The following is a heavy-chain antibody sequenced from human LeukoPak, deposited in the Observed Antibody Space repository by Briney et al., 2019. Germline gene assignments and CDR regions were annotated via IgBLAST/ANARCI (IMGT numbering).Heavy chain of an antibody. J-gene: IGHJ6*03. Sequence: SETLSLTCTVSGGSISSYYWSWIRQPPGEGLVWIGYIYYTGSTNHNPSLKSRVTISVDTSKNQFSLKLSSVTAADTAVYYCARVVYSGYDFRGAMDVWGKGTTVTVSS. CDR3: ARVVYSGYDFRGAMDV. D-gene: IGHD5-12*01. V-gene: IGHV4-59*01. CDR1: GGSISSYY. CDR2: IYYTGST.